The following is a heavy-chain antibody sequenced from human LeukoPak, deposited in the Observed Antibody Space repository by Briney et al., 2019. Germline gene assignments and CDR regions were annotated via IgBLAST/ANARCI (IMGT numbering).Heavy chain of an antibody. J-gene: IGHJ4*02. CDR2: INPNSGGT. CDR3: ARGAGYTGSYAGILDY. Sequence: GASVKVSCKASGYTFTGYYMHWARQAPGQGLEWMGRINPNSGGTNYAQKFQGRVTMTRDTSISTAYMELSRLRSDDTAVYYCARGAGYTGSYAGILDYWGQGTLVTVSS. CDR1: GYTFTGYY. D-gene: IGHD1-26*01. V-gene: IGHV1-2*06.